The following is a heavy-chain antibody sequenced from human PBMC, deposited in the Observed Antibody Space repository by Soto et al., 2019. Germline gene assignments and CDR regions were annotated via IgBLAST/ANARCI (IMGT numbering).Heavy chain of an antibody. Sequence: VSVKVSCKTSGYDFRDYYIHWVRQAPGQGLEWMGWINPNTGGTHFARKFEGSVTLTRDTSIRTAYMQVNILRSDDTAVYYCASDRDTYESTGCSYYFEXWGRGTLVTVS. V-gene: IGHV1-2*02. CDR2: INPNTGGT. CDR3: ASDRDTYESTGCSYYFEX. J-gene: IGHJ4*02. CDR1: GYDFRDYY. D-gene: IGHD3-22*01.